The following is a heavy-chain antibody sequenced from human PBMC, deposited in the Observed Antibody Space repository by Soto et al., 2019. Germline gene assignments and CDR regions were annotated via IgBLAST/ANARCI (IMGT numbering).Heavy chain of an antibody. J-gene: IGHJ6*01. CDR2: IIPIDATV. Sequence: QVQLVQSGAEVKKPGSSVKVSCKASGGTFSNYALISWVRLAPGQGLEWMGGIIPIDATVNYAQKFQGRIXXTADEFTTAAYLDLGSLRSVDSAVYYGARDLLGFGYSDGGVWGQGTTVTVSS. CDR3: ARDLLGFGYSDGGV. V-gene: IGHV1-69*12. CDR1: GGTFSNYA. D-gene: IGHD2-15*01.